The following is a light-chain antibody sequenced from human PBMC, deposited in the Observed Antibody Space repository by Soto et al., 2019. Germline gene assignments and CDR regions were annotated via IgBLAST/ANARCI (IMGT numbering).Light chain of an antibody. CDR3: QKYNSAPWT. Sequence: DIQMTQSPSSLSASVGDRVTITCRASQGISNYLAWYQQRPGKVPKLLIYAASTLQSGVPSRCSSSGSGTDFTLTISSLQPEDVATYYCQKYNSAPWTFVQGTKVEIK. J-gene: IGKJ1*01. V-gene: IGKV1-27*01. CDR2: AAS. CDR1: QGISNY.